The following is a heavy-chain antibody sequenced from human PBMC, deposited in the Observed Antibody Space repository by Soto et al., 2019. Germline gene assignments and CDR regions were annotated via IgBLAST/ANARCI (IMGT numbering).Heavy chain of an antibody. V-gene: IGHV3-30*18. CDR3: AKSVKTVTTLDAFDF. CDR2: ISHDGTNI. D-gene: IGHD4-17*01. Sequence: PGGALRVSCGAAGINVRSHGMHWVRQAPGKGLEWLAVISHDGTNIYYADSVKGRFTISRDNSKNTLFLQMNRLRPEDTAIYYCAKSVKTVTTLDAFDFWRQGTVVPV. J-gene: IGHJ3*01. CDR1: GINVRSHG.